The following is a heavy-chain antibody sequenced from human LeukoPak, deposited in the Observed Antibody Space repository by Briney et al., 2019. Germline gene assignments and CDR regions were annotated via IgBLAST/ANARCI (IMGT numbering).Heavy chain of an antibody. CDR2: IPTDDNPT. CDR1: GFVFSNFV. V-gene: IGHV3-74*01. D-gene: IGHD2/OR15-2a*01. J-gene: IGHJ4*02. CDR3: ARDHYFKIDY. Sequence: SGGSLRLSCAASGFVFSNFVMRWVRQAPGKGLVWVSRIPTDDNPTNYADFVQGRFTISRDNAKNTVYLQMNNLRAEDTAVYYCARDHYFKIDYWGQGTLVTVSS.